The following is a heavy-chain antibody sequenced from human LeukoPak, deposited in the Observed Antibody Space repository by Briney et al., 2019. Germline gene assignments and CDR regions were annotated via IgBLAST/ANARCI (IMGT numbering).Heavy chain of an antibody. CDR1: GNYW. J-gene: IGHJ4*02. CDR3: VSFYETY. V-gene: IGHV3-74*01. CDR2: INSDGSWT. D-gene: IGHD2/OR15-2a*01. Sequence: GGSLRLSCAASGNYWRHWARQVPGKGLVWVSHINSDGSWTSYADSVKGRFTISKDNAKNTVYLQMNSLRAEDTAVYYCVSFYETYWGRGTLVTVSS.